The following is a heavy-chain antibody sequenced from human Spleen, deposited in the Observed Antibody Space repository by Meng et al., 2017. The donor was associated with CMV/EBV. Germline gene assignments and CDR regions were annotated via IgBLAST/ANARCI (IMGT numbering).Heavy chain of an antibody. J-gene: IGHJ4*02. CDR2: IYPGDSDT. V-gene: IGHV5-51*01. D-gene: IGHD6-13*01. CDR1: GYSFTSYW. Sequence: KISCKGSGYSFTSYWIGWVRQMPGKGLEWRGIIYPGDSDTRYSLSFQGQVTISADKSISTAYLQWISLKASDTAIYYCARQDGSSQSPGADYWGQGTLVTVSS. CDR3: ARQDGSSQSPGADY.